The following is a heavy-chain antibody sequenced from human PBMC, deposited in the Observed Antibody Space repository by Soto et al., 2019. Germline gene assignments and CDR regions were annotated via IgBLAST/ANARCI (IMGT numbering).Heavy chain of an antibody. CDR2: IYYSGST. Sequence: QVQLQESGPGLVKPSQTLSLTCTVSGGSISSGDYYWSWIRQPPGKGLEWIGYIYYSGSTYYNPSLKGPLTISVDTSQTQFSLKLSSGTAADPAVYYCASRGTTTDCSGGSCYARGFDYWGQGTLVTVSS. D-gene: IGHD2-15*01. J-gene: IGHJ4*02. CDR1: GGSISSGDYY. CDR3: ASRGTTTDCSGGSCYARGFDY. V-gene: IGHV4-30-4*01.